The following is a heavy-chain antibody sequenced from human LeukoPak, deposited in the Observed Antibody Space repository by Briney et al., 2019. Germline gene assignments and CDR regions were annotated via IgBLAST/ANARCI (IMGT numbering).Heavy chain of an antibody. Sequence: ASVKVSCKASGYTFTSYYMHWVRQSPGQGLEWMGIVNPSGGSTSYAQKFQGRVTMTRDTSTSTVYMELSSLRSEDTAVYYCARDGLKRWPIYAFWSGYPEDYWGQGTLVTVSS. CDR3: ARDGLKRWPIYAFWSGYPEDY. V-gene: IGHV1-46*01. D-gene: IGHD3-3*01. CDR2: VNPSGGST. CDR1: GYTFTSYY. J-gene: IGHJ4*02.